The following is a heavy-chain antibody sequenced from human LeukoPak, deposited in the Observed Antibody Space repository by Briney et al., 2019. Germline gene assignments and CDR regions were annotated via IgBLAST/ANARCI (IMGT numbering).Heavy chain of an antibody. Sequence: GGSLRLSCAASGFXFSAYAITWVRQAPGKGLEWVSSINGSGGTTYYADSVKGRFTISRDSSKNTLYLQMNSLRAEDTAVYYCAKGVGATPFDYWGQGTLVTVSS. CDR2: INGSGGTT. D-gene: IGHD1-26*01. CDR3: AKGVGATPFDY. CDR1: GFXFSAYA. J-gene: IGHJ4*02. V-gene: IGHV3-23*01.